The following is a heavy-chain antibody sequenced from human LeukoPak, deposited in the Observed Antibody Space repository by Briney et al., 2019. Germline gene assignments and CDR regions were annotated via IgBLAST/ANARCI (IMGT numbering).Heavy chain of an antibody. CDR2: IYYSGST. V-gene: IGHV4-59*08. CDR1: GGSISSYY. Sequence: PSETLSLTCTVSGGSISSYYWSWIRQPPGKGLEWIGYIYYSGSTNYNPSLKSRVTISVDTSMNHFSLRLRSVTAADTAVYFCARYLPHISGSKRGFDYWGQGTLVTVSS. J-gene: IGHJ4*02. CDR3: ARYLPHISGSKRGFDY. D-gene: IGHD6-19*01.